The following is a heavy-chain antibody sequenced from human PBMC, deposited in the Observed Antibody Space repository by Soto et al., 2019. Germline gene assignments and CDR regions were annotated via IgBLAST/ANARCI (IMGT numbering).Heavy chain of an antibody. CDR3: ARGVSAGVDY. J-gene: IGHJ4*02. V-gene: IGHV1-8*01. CDR1: GYSFTSLD. CDR2: MQPSTGRT. Sequence: ASVKVSCKASGYSFTSLDINWLRQTAGQGLEWMGWMQPSTGRTGYAQKFQGRVTMTRDTSINTAYMEPTTLTSDDTAFYYCARGVSAGVDYWGQGTLVTVSS. D-gene: IGHD1-26*01.